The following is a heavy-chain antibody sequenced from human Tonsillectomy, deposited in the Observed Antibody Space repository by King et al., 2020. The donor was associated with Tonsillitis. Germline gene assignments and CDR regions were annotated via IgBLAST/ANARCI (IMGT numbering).Heavy chain of an antibody. CDR1: GGSISTYY. J-gene: IGHJ6*02. V-gene: IGHV4-59*01. Sequence: VQLQESGPGLVKPSETLSLTCTVSGGSISTYYWSWIRRPPGKGLEWIGYIYYSGSTNYNPSLKSRVTISVDTSKNQFSLKLSSVTAADTAVYYCARDRIFGVDYYGMDVWGQGTTVTVSS. CDR2: IYYSGST. D-gene: IGHD3-3*01. CDR3: ARDRIFGVDYYGMDV.